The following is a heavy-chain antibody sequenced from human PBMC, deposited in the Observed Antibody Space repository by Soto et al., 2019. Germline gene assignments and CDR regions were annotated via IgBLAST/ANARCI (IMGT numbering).Heavy chain of an antibody. J-gene: IGHJ4*02. CDR3: AKAPTTAVRHGYFDY. CDR2: SSNSGYTT. CDR1: GFTFSSYA. Sequence: GGSLRLSCAASGFTFSSYAMNWVRQAPGKGLEWVSGSSNSGYTTYYADSVKGRFTISRDNSKNTLYLQMNSLRADDTAVYYCAKAPTTAVRHGYFDYWGQGTLVTVSS. V-gene: IGHV3-23*01. D-gene: IGHD4-4*01.